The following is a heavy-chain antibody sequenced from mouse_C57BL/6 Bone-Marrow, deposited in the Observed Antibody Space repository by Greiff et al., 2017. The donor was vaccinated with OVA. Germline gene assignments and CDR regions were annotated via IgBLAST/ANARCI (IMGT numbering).Heavy chain of an antibody. CDR2: ISDGGSYT. V-gene: IGHV5-4*03. J-gene: IGHJ3*01. CDR1: GFTFSSYA. CDR3: AVYEGFAY. Sequence: EVKLVESGGGLVKPGGSLKLSCAASGFTFSSYAMSWVRQTPEKRLEWVATISDGGSYTYYPDNVKGRFTISRDNAKNNLYLQMSHLKSEDTAMYYCAVYEGFAYWGQGTLVTVSA. D-gene: IGHD2-10*02.